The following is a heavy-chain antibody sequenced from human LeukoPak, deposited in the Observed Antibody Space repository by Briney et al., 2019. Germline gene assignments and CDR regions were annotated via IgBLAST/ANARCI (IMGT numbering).Heavy chain of an antibody. CDR3: ARDPDRITMIVVVIPYDY. J-gene: IGHJ4*02. CDR2: ISAYTGNK. D-gene: IGHD3-22*01. Sequence: ASVKVSCKASGYTFTSYGISWVRQAPGQGLEWMGWISAYTGNKNYAQKLQGRVTMTTDTSTSTAYMELRSLRSDDTAVYYCARDPDRITMIVVVIPYDYWGQGTLVTVSS. V-gene: IGHV1-18*01. CDR1: GYTFTSYG.